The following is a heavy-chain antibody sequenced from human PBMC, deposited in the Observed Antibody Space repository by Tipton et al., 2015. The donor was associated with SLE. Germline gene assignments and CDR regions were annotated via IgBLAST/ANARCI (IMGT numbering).Heavy chain of an antibody. D-gene: IGHD3-22*01. V-gene: IGHV4-38-2*01. CDR2: IYHSGST. J-gene: IGHJ4*02. CDR3: ARQDYDSSGYYLQDFDY. Sequence: TLSLTCAVSGYSISSGYCWGWIRQPPGKGLEWIGSIYHSGSTYYNPSLKSRVTISVDASKHQFSLKLSSVTAADTAVYYCARQDYDSSGYYLQDFDYWGQGTLVTVSS. CDR1: GYSISSGYC.